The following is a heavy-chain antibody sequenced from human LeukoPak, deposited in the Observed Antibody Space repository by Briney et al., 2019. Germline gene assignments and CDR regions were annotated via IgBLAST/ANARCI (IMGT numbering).Heavy chain of an antibody. CDR3: AREIVSTVAGNFDY. CDR1: GFRFTAFW. D-gene: IGHD6-19*01. CDR2: ISTSGTTR. J-gene: IGHJ4*02. V-gene: IGHV3-48*04. Sequence: PGGSLRLSCAASGFRFTAFWMNWVRQAPGKGLEWVSYISTSGTTRTYADSVKGRFTISRDNAKNSLYLEMNSLRAEDTAVYYCAREIVSTVAGNFDYWGQGTLVNVSS.